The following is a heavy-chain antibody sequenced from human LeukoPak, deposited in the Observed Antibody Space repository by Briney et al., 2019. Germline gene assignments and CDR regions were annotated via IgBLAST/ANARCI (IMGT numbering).Heavy chain of an antibody. D-gene: IGHD6-13*01. J-gene: IGHJ4*02. CDR2: LSADGSHK. CDR3: AREAAAGHFDY. CDR1: GFNFSSYG. V-gene: IGHV3-30*03. Sequence: GGSLRLSCEASGFNFSSYGMHWVRQAPGKGLEWVAVLSADGSHKQFADSVKDRFAISRVNSKKTLYLQMNSLRAEDTAVYYCAREAAAGHFDYWGQGALVTVSS.